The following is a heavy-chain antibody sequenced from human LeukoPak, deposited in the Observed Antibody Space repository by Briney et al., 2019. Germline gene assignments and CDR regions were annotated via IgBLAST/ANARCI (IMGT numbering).Heavy chain of an antibody. CDR1: GSTFSSYA. D-gene: IGHD6-19*01. V-gene: IGHV3-7*01. J-gene: IGHJ4*02. CDR3: ARGIGSGWYFDY. CDR2: IKQDGSEK. Sequence: GGSLRLSCAASGSTFSSYAMSWVRQAPGKGLEWVANIKQDGSEKYYVDSVKGRFTISRDNAKNSLYLQMNSLRAEDTAVYYCARGIGSGWYFDYWGQGTLVTVSS.